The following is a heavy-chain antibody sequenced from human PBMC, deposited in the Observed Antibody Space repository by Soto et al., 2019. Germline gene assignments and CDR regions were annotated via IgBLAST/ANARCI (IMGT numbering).Heavy chain of an antibody. CDR1: GGTFSSYT. CDR2: IIPILGIA. J-gene: IGHJ4*02. D-gene: IGHD2-15*01. Sequence: QVQLVQSGAEVKKPGSSVKVSCKASGGTFSSYTISWVRQAPGQGLEWMGRIIPILGIANYAQKFQGRVTITADKSTSTAYMELSSLRYADTAVYYCARVMPYCSGGSCYVNWGQGTLVTVSS. V-gene: IGHV1-69*02. CDR3: ARVMPYCSGGSCYVN.